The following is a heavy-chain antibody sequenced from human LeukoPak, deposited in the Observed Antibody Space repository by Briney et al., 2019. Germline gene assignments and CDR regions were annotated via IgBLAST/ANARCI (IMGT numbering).Heavy chain of an antibody. J-gene: IGHJ5*02. D-gene: IGHD2-15*01. CDR2: IYPGDSDT. CDR3: ATLGYCSGGSCQGWFDP. Sequence: GESLKISCKGSGYSFTSYWIGWVRQMPGKGLEWMGIIYPGDSDTRYSPSFQGQATISADKSISTAYLQWSSLKASDTAMYYCATLGYCSGGSCQGWFDPWGQGTLVTVSS. CDR1: GYSFTSYW. V-gene: IGHV5-51*01.